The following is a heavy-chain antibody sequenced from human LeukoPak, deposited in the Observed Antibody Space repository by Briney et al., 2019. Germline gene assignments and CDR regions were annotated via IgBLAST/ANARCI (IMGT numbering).Heavy chain of an antibody. CDR1: GFTFSSYA. D-gene: IGHD3-22*01. CDR2: ISGSGGST. Sequence: QSGGSLRLSCAASGFTFSSYAMSWVRQAPGKGLEWVSAISGSGGSTYYADSVKGRFTISRDNSKNTLYLQMNSLRAEDTAVYYCAKDSDYDSSGYYFDWGQGTLVTVSS. CDR3: AKDSDYDSSGYYFD. V-gene: IGHV3-23*01. J-gene: IGHJ4*02.